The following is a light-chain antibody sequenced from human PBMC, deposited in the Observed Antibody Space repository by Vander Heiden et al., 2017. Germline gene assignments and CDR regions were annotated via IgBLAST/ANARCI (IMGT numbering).Light chain of an antibody. V-gene: IGKV3-20*01. J-gene: IGKJ1*01. CDR1: QSVGSNF. Sequence: EIVLTQSPGTLYLSPGERATLSCRASQSVGSNFLAWYQQKPGQAPRLLIYGASSRATGIPDRFSGSGYGTDFTLTVSRREPEDFAVYYCQHYGSSPRWTFGQGTKVEMK. CDR2: GAS. CDR3: QHYGSSPRWT.